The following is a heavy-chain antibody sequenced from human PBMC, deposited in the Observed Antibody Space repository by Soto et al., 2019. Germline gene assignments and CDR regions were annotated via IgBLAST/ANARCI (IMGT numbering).Heavy chain of an antibody. J-gene: IGHJ1*01. CDR3: ATQYSSGPEYFHP. Sequence: QVQXVQSGAEVKKPGASVKVSCKASGYTFTSYNMHWVRLAPGXGLEWMGIINPSGGSTSHAQKIQARVPITRYTSTSTVYMELRSLRSEATAVYYCATQYSSGPEYFHPWGQGTLVTVSS. CDR2: INPSGGST. D-gene: IGHD6-19*01. V-gene: IGHV1-46*01. CDR1: GYTFTSYN.